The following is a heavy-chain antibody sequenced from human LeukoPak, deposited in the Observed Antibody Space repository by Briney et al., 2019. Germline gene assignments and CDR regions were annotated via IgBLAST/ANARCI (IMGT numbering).Heavy chain of an antibody. D-gene: IGHD6-13*01. Sequence: GGSLRLSCAASGFTVSSNYMSWVRQAPGKGLEWVSVIYSCGSTYYADSVKGRFTISRDNSKNTLYLQMNSLRAEDTAVYYCAKVQQQLIDYWGQGTLVTVSS. CDR2: IYSCGST. CDR1: GFTVSSNY. V-gene: IGHV3-53*01. CDR3: AKVQQQLIDY. J-gene: IGHJ4*02.